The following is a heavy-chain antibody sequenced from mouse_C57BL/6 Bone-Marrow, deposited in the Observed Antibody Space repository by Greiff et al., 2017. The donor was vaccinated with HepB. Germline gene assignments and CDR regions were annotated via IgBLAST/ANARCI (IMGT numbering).Heavy chain of an antibody. CDR1: GYTFTSYN. D-gene: IGHD2-4*01. V-gene: IGHV1-12*01. CDR2: IYPGNGDT. J-gene: IGHJ4*01. Sequence: LQESGAELVRPGASVKMSCKASGYTFTSYNMHWVKQTPRQGLEWIGAIYPGNGDTSYNQKFKGKATLTVDKSSSTAYMQLSSLTSEDSAVYFCARDDYDEDYYAMDYWGQGTSVTVSS. CDR3: ARDDYDEDYYAMDY.